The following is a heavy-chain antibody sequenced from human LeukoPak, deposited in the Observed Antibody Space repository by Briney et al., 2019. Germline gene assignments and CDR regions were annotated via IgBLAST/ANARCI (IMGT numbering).Heavy chain of an antibody. V-gene: IGHV3-21*01. D-gene: IGHD5-18*01. J-gene: IGHJ4*02. CDR1: RFTFSNYS. CDR3: AKERAMVTYFDY. CDR2: ISSSSSYI. Sequence: GGSLRLSCAASRFTFSNYSMNWVRQAPGKGLEWVSSISSSSSYIYYADSVKGRFTISRDNAKNSLYLQMNSLRAEDTAVYYCAKERAMVTYFDYWGQGTLVTVSS.